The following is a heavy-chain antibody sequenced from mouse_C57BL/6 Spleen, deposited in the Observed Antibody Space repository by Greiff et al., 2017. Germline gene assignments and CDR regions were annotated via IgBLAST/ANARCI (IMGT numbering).Heavy chain of an antibody. D-gene: IGHD1-1*01. CDR3: ARSRLLGYYFDY. CDR1: GYAFSSSW. V-gene: IGHV1-82*01. J-gene: IGHJ2*01. CDR2: IYPGDGDT. Sequence: QVQLQQSGPELVKPGASVKISCKASGYAFSSSWMNWVKQRPGQGLEWIGRIYPGDGDTNYNGKLKGKATLTADKSSSTAYMQLSSLTSEDSAVYFCARSRLLGYYFDYGGQGTTLTVSS.